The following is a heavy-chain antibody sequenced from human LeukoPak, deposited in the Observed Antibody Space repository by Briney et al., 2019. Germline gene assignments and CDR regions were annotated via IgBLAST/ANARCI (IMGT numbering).Heavy chain of an antibody. Sequence: ASVKVSCKASGYTFTSYAMHWVRQAPGQRLEWMGWINAGNGNTKYSQKFQGRVTITRDTSASTAYMELSSLRSEDTAVYYCARKWAHSGSYPQGFDHWGQGTLVTVSS. CDR3: ARKWAHSGSYPQGFDH. J-gene: IGHJ4*02. V-gene: IGHV1-3*01. CDR1: GYTFTSYA. D-gene: IGHD1-26*01. CDR2: INAGNGNT.